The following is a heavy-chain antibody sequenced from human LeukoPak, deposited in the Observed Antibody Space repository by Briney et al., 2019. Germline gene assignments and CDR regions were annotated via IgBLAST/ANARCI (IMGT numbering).Heavy chain of an antibody. CDR1: GFTFSSYA. Sequence: GVSLRLSCAASGFTFSSYAMSWVRQAPGKGLEWVSAISGSGGSTYYADSVKGRFTISRDNSKNTLYLQMNSLRAEDTAVYYCASHPYSSSALFDYWGQGTLVTVSS. D-gene: IGHD6-6*01. CDR2: ISGSGGST. J-gene: IGHJ4*02. V-gene: IGHV3-23*01. CDR3: ASHPYSSSALFDY.